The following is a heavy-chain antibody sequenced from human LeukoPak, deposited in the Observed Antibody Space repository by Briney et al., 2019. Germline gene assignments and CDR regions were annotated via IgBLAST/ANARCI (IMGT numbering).Heavy chain of an antibody. Sequence: SETLSLTCAVYGGSFSGYYWSWIRQPPGKGLEWIGEINHSGSTNYNPSLKSRVTISVDTSKNQFSLKLSSVTAADTAVYYCARGSPYDYIWGSYRPHFFDYWGQGTLVTVSS. CDR2: INHSGST. CDR1: GGSFSGYY. V-gene: IGHV4-34*01. J-gene: IGHJ4*02. CDR3: ARGSPYDYIWGSYRPHFFDY. D-gene: IGHD3-16*02.